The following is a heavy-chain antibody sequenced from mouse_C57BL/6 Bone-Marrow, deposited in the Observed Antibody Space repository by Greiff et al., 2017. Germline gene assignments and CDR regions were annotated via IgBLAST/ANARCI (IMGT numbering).Heavy chain of an antibody. CDR1: GFSFNTYA. Sequence: DVMLVESGGGLVQPKGSLKLSCAASGFSFNTYAMNWVRQAPGKGLEWVARIRSKSNNYATYYADSVKDRFTISRDDSESMLYLQMNNLKTEDTAMYYCVRDQFYYGSSYWYFDVWGTGTTVTVSS. J-gene: IGHJ1*03. CDR2: IRSKSNNYAT. V-gene: IGHV10-1*01. D-gene: IGHD1-1*01. CDR3: VRDQFYYGSSYWYFDV.